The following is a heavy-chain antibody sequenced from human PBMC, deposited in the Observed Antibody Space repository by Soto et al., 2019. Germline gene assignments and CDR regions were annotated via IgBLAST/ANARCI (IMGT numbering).Heavy chain of an antibody. CDR1: GGTFSSYA. CDR3: ARDPYYYDSSGYRTFWYFDV. D-gene: IGHD3-22*01. V-gene: IGHV1-69*13. CDR2: IIPIFGTA. J-gene: IGHJ2*01. Sequence: GASVKVSCKASGGTFSSYAISWVRQAPGQGLEWMGGIIPIFGTANYAQKFQGRVTITADESTSTAYMELSSLRSEDTAVYYCARDPYYYDSSGYRTFWYFDVWGRGT.